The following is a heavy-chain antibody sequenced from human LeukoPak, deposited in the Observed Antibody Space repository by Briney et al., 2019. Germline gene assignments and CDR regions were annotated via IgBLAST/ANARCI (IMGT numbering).Heavy chain of an antibody. D-gene: IGHD2-2*01. J-gene: IGHJ6*02. CDR1: GGSIRSSYYY. CDR2: IYDSGST. CDR3: ARGLYCSSTSCYWNYYYYYYGMDV. Sequence: SETLSLTCTVSGGSIRSSYYYWGWIRQPPGKGLEWIGSIYDSGSTYYNPSLKSRVTISVDTSKNQFSLKLNSMTAANTAVYYCARGLYCSSTSCYWNYYYYYYGMDVWGQGTTVTVSS. V-gene: IGHV4-39*01.